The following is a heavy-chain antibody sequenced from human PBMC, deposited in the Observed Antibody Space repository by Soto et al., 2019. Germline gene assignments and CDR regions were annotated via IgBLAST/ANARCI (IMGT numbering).Heavy chain of an antibody. CDR1: GGSISSGGYY. Sequence: QVQLQESGPGLVKPSQTLSLTCTVSGGSISSGGYYWSWIRQHPGKGLEWIGYIYYSGSTYYNPSLKSRVXXSXGXXTNQPSLKLSSVTAADTAVYYCAREAAATALKFDYWGQGTLVTVSS. CDR3: AREAAATALKFDY. CDR2: IYYSGST. J-gene: IGHJ4*02. V-gene: IGHV4-31*03. D-gene: IGHD2-15*01.